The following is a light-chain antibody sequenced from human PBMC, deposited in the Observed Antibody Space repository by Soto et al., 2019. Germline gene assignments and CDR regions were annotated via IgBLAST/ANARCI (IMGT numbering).Light chain of an antibody. V-gene: IGKV3-15*01. J-gene: IGKJ4*01. CDR3: QQYNNWPPLT. CDR2: GAS. CDR1: QSIGTK. Sequence: EVLMTQYPDTLSVSPGESATLSCRASQSIGTKLAWYQQKPGQPPRLLIYGASTRASGIPGRFSGSGSGTEFTLTISSLQSEDFAVYYCQQYNNWPPLTFGGGTRVEIK.